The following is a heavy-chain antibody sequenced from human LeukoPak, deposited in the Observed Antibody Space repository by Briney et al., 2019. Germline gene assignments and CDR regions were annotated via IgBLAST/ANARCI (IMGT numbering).Heavy chain of an antibody. CDR2: ITKSGDQT. V-gene: IGHV3-23*01. CDR1: GITFSNSA. J-gene: IGHJ3*02. Sequence: GSLRLSCVPSGITFSNSALSWGRQAPGKGLEWVSTITKSGDQTHYAASVRGLFTISRDIFKNTLYLQMNSLRAEDTAVYHCVKSAGKDGYRDVFDIWGQGTVVTVSS. CDR3: VKSAGKDGYRDVFDI. D-gene: IGHD5-24*01.